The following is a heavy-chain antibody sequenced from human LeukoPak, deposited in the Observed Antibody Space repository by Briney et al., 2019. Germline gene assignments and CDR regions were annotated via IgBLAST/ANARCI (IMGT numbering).Heavy chain of an antibody. Sequence: PSETLSLTCTVSGGSISSGSYYWSWIRQPAGKGLEWIGRIYTSGSTNYNPSLKSRVTISVDTSKNQFSLKLSSVTAADTAVYHCAGMYYYPSGSYSKFDYWGQGTLVTVSS. CDR3: AGMYYYPSGSYSKFDY. CDR2: IYTSGST. D-gene: IGHD3-10*01. J-gene: IGHJ4*02. V-gene: IGHV4-61*02. CDR1: GGSISSGSYY.